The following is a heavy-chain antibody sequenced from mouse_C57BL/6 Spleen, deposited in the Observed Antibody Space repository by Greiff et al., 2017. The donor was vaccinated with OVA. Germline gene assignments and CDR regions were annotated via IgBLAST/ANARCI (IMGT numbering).Heavy chain of an antibody. CDR1: GYTFTSYW. J-gene: IGHJ3*01. Sequence: QVQLQQPGAELVRPGTSVKLSCKASGYTFTSYWMHWVKQRPGQGLEWIGVIDPSDSYTKYNQKFKGKATLTVDTSSSTAYMQLSSLTSEDSAVYYCARSTTVVERAWFAYWGQGTLVTVSA. CDR2: IDPSDSYT. CDR3: ARSTTVVERAWFAY. V-gene: IGHV1-59*01. D-gene: IGHD1-1*01.